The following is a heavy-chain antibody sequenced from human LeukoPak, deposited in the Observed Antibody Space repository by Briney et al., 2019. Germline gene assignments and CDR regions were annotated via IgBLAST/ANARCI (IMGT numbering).Heavy chain of an antibody. D-gene: IGHD5-18*01. J-gene: IGHJ4*02. V-gene: IGHV4-31*03. Sequence: SETLSLTCTVSGGSISKGGYYWNWVRQHPGKGLGWIGYIYYSGNTYYNPSLKSRVTISVDTSKNQFSLKLSSVTAADTAVYYCAKGYNYGPFDYWGQGTLVTVSS. CDR3: AKGYNYGPFDY. CDR1: GGSISKGGYY. CDR2: IYYSGNT.